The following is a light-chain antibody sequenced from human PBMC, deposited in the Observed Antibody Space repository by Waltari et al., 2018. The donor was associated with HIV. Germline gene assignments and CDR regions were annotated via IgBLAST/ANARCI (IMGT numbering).Light chain of an antibody. V-gene: IGLV2-14*03. CDR1: PSDLRDSHY. J-gene: IGLJ2*01. CDR3: SSYARNSPWL. Sequence: QSVLTQPASVSGAPGRSLTIPCTGTPSDLRDSHYVAWYQQLPGKAPKLVIYDVTQRPSGISHRFSGSRSGTTASLTISGLQAEDEADYYCSSYARNSPWLFGGGTKLTVL. CDR2: DVT.